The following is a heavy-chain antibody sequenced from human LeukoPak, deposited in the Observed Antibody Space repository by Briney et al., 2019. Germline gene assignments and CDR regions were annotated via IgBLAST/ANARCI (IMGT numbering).Heavy chain of an antibody. CDR1: GGSISSSNW. Sequence: SGTLSLTCAVSGGSISSSNWWSWVRQPPGKGLEWIGEIYHSGSTNYNPSLKSRVTISVDKSKNQFSLKLSSVTAADTAVYYCARTPPDSGYDYYFDYWGQGTLVTVSS. CDR2: IYHSGST. D-gene: IGHD5-12*01. CDR3: ARTPPDSGYDYYFDY. V-gene: IGHV4-4*02. J-gene: IGHJ4*02.